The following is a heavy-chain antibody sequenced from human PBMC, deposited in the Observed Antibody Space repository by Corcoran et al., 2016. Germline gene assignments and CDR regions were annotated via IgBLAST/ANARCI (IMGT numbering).Heavy chain of an antibody. D-gene: IGHD1-1*01. Sequence: QVQLVQSGAEVKDPGASLTVSCRAAGYIFTSIYLHWLRQAPGQGPEWLGWMNPENGDTKYAPTFQGRVTMTRDTSISPAYLDLKRLTSDDAAGYYCVRESGRPGNHWYFDLWGRGTLVTVSS. J-gene: IGHJ2*01. CDR2: MNPENGDT. V-gene: IGHV1-2*02. CDR3: VRESGRPGNHWYFDL. CDR1: GYIFTSIY.